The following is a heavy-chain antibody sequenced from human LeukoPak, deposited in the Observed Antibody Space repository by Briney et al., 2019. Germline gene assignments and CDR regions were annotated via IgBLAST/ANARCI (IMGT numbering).Heavy chain of an antibody. D-gene: IGHD3-22*01. Sequence: SETLSLTCTVSGGSISSSSYYWGWIRQPPGKGLEWIGSIYHSGSTYYNPSLKSRVTISVDTSKNQFSLKLSSVTAADTAVYYCARADSSGPKGWFDPWGQGTLVTVSS. CDR3: ARADSSGPKGWFDP. J-gene: IGHJ5*02. CDR1: GGSISSSSYY. CDR2: IYHSGST. V-gene: IGHV4-39*07.